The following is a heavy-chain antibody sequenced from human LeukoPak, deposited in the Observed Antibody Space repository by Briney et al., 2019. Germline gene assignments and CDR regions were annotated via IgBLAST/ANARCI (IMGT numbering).Heavy chain of an antibody. CDR2: ISAYNGNT. D-gene: IGHD3-10*01. CDR1: GYTFTSYG. CDR3: ARVPSHYLSQYYFDY. J-gene: IGHJ4*02. V-gene: IGHV1-18*01. Sequence: ASVKVSCKASGYTFTSYGISWVRQAPGQGLEWMGWISAYNGNTNYAQKLQGRVTMTTDTSTSTAYMELRSLRSDDTAVYYCARVPSHYLSQYYFDYWGQGTLVTVAS.